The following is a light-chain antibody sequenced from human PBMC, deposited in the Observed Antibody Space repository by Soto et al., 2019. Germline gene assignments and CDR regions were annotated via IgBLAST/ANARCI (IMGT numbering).Light chain of an antibody. CDR2: QAS. J-gene: IGKJ1*01. CDR3: QQYNNYWT. CDR1: QSINNW. Sequence: DIPMTQSPSTLSASVGDRVTITCRASQSINNWLAWYQQKPGKAPKLLVYQASSLEDGVPSRFSGSGSGTEFTLTITSLQPDDFATYYCQQYNNYWTFGQGTKVEIK. V-gene: IGKV1-5*03.